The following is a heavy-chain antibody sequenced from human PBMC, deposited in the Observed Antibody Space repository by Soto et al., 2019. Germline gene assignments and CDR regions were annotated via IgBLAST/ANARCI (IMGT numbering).Heavy chain of an antibody. J-gene: IGHJ4*01. CDR3: ARGYHHTPNPFDF. D-gene: IGHD2-2*01. CDR2: INHSGST. CDR1: GGSFSGYY. V-gene: IGHV4-34*01. Sequence: SETLSLTCTVSGGSFSGYYWSWLRPPPGKGLEWIGEINHSGSTNYNPSLTSRVTLPVETSKKQSTRKMSSVTDEYTGVYYCARGYHHTPNPFDFPGHGILLTVCS.